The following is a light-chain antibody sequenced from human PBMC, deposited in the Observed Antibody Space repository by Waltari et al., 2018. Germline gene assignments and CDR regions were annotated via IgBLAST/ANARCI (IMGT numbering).Light chain of an antibody. CDR1: QSISSY. Sequence: DIQMTQSPSSLSASVGDRLPITCRASQSISSYLNWYQQKPGKAPNLLIYAASSFQSGVPSRFSGSGSGTDFTLTISSLQPEDFATYYCQQSYSIPYTFGQGTKLEIK. CDR3: QQSYSIPYT. V-gene: IGKV1-39*01. J-gene: IGKJ2*01. CDR2: AAS.